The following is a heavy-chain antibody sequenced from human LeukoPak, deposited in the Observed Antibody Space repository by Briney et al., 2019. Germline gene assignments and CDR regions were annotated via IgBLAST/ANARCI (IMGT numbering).Heavy chain of an antibody. D-gene: IGHD3-22*01. CDR3: AKDRSFTYYYDSSAPGNWFDP. V-gene: IGHV3-43*02. Sequence: GGSLRLSCAASGFTFDDYAMHWVRQAPGKGLEWVCLISGDGGSTYYADSVKGGFTISRDNSKNSLYLQMNSLRTEDTALYYCAKDRSFTYYYDSSAPGNWFDPWGQGTLVTVSS. CDR1: GFTFDDYA. J-gene: IGHJ5*02. CDR2: ISGDGGST.